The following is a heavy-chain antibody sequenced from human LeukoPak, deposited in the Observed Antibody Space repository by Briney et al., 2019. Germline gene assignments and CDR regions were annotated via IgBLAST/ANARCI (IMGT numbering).Heavy chain of an antibody. D-gene: IGHD3-22*01. Sequence: ASETLSLTCSVSGCSISSYYWSWIRQPPGKGLEWIGCIYYSGSATYNPSLKSRVTISVDTSKNQFSLKLSSVTAADTAVYYCARLGYYDSSGYYYGAFDIWGQGTMVTVSS. V-gene: IGHV4-59*08. CDR1: GCSISSYY. CDR3: ARLGYYDSSGYYYGAFDI. CDR2: IYYSGSA. J-gene: IGHJ3*02.